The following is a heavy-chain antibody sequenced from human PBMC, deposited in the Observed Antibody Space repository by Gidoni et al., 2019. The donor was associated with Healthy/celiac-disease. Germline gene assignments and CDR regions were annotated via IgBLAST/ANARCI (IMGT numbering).Heavy chain of an antibody. V-gene: IGHV1-69*01. CDR1: GGTFSSYA. Sequence: QVPLVQSGAEVKKPGSSVQVSCKASGGTFSSYAISWVRQAPGHGLEWMGVIIPIFGTANYAQKFQGRVTITADESTSTAYMELSSLRSEDTAVYYCAGASSGYHHDAFDIWGQGTMVTVSS. CDR2: IIPIFGTA. CDR3: AGASSGYHHDAFDI. J-gene: IGHJ3*02. D-gene: IGHD3-22*01.